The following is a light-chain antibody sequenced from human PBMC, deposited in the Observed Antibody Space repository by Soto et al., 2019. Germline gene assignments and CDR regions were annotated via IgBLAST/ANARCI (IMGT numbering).Light chain of an antibody. J-gene: IGKJ1*01. V-gene: IGKV3-15*01. CDR2: GVS. CDR1: QSVSSN. CDR3: QQYNTRPKT. Sequence: EIVMTQSPATLSVSPGERATLSCTTSQSVSSNLAWYQQKPGQAPTLLISGVSTRATGIPARFSGSGSGTEFTLTISSLQSEDFAVYYCQQYNTRPKTFGQGTKVEIK.